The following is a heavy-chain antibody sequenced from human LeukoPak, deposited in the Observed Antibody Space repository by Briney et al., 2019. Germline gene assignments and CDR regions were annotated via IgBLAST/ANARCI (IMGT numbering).Heavy chain of an antibody. J-gene: IGHJ4*02. CDR3: ARGRYYGSGSSMYYFDY. Sequence: KPSETLSLTCTVSGGSISSSSYYWSWIRQPAGKGLEWIGRIYTSGSTNYNPSLKSRVTISVDTSKNQFSLKLSSVTAADTAVYYCARGRYYGSGSSMYYFDYWGQGTLVTVSS. D-gene: IGHD3-10*01. V-gene: IGHV4-61*02. CDR2: IYTSGST. CDR1: GGSISSSSYY.